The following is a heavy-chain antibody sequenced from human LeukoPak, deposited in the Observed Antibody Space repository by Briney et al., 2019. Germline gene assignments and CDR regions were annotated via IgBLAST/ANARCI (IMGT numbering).Heavy chain of an antibody. CDR1: GYTSTGYY. CDR3: KIYKAISAPSDLDVIDI. CDR2: ISANSGDT. J-gene: IGHJ3*02. Sequence: GASVKVSCKASGYTSTGYYMHWGRQAPGQGLEWMGWISANSGDTNSAQKFQGRVTMTRDTSISTLYMELRSLTFDDSAVYYCKIYKAISAPSDLDVIDIWGQGTMVTVSP. V-gene: IGHV1-2*02. D-gene: IGHD5-18*01.